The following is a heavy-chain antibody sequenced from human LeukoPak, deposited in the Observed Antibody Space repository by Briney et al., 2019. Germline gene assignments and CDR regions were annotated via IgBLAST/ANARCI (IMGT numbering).Heavy chain of an antibody. CDR3: ARGGAGLAAAWYNLDY. CDR2: IYYSGST. CDR1: GGSISNYY. V-gene: IGHV4-59*01. Sequence: SETLSLTCTVSGGSISNYYWSWIRQPPGKGLEWIGYIYYSGSTNYNPSLKSRVTISVDTSKNQFSLKLSSVTAADTAVYYCARGGAGLAAAWYNLDYWGQGTLVTVSS. D-gene: IGHD1-1*01. J-gene: IGHJ4*02.